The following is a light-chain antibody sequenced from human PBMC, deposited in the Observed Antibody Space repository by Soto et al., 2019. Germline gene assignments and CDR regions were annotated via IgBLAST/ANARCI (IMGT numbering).Light chain of an antibody. CDR2: EVS. CDR3: SSYTSSSTLGGV. Sequence: QSALTQPASVSGSPGQSITISCTGTSSDVGGYNYVSWYQQHPGKAPKLMIYEVSNRPSGVSNRFSGSKSGNTASLTISGLQGEDEADYYCSSYTSSSTLGGVFGGGAKLTVL. J-gene: IGLJ2*01. V-gene: IGLV2-14*01. CDR1: SSDVGGYNY.